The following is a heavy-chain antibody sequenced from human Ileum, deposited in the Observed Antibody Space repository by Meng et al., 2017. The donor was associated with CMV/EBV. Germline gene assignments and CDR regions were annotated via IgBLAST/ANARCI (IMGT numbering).Heavy chain of an antibody. CDR1: GFTFNSYA. CDR3: AKGGVYSSSWGDY. J-gene: IGHJ4*02. CDR2: ISGSGGSS. Sequence: GESLKISCAASGFTFNSYAMSWVRQAPGKGLEWVSAISGSGGSSYYADSVKGRFTISRDNSKNTLYLQLNTLRAEDTAVYYCAKGGVYSSSWGDYWGQGTLVTVSS. D-gene: IGHD6-13*01. V-gene: IGHV3-23*01.